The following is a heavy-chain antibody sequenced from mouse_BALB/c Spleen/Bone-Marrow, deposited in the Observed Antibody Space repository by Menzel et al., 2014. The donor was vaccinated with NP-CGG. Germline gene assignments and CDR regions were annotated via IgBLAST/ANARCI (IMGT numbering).Heavy chain of an antibody. V-gene: IGHV14-3*02. Sequence: EVKVVEFGAELVKPGALVKLSCTGSGFNIKDTYMHWVKQRPEQGLEWIGRIDPANGNTKYDPKFQGKATITADTSSNTAYLQLSSLTSEDTAVYYCASYYRYSFDYWGQGTTLTVSS. CDR1: GFNIKDTY. J-gene: IGHJ2*01. D-gene: IGHD2-14*01. CDR2: IDPANGNT. CDR3: ASYYRYSFDY.